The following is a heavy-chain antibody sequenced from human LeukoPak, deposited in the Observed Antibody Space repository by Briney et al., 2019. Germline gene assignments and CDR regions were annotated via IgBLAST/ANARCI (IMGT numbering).Heavy chain of an antibody. CDR3: ARVGSSSSNYYYYYYMDV. D-gene: IGHD6-6*01. Sequence: PSQTLSLTCTVSGGSISSGDYYWSWIHQPPGKGLEWIGYIYYSGSTNYNPSLKSRVTISVDTSKNQFSLKLSSVTAADTAVYYCARVGSSSSNYYYYYYMDVWGKGTTVTVSS. CDR2: IYYSGST. J-gene: IGHJ6*03. V-gene: IGHV4-30-4*08. CDR1: GGSISSGDYY.